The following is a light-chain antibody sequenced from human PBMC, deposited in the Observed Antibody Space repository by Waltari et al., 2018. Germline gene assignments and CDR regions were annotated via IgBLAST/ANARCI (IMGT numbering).Light chain of an antibody. CDR1: SGINDGSYR. CDR2: YKSDSDK. J-gene: IGLJ3*02. Sequence: QAVLTPPSSLSASPGASARLTCTLRSGINDGSYRIYWYQQKPGSPPQYLLRYKSDSDKQQGSGVPSRFSGSKDASANAGILLISGLQSEDEADYYCMIWHSSAWVFGGGTKLTVL. V-gene: IGLV5-45*03. CDR3: MIWHSSAWV.